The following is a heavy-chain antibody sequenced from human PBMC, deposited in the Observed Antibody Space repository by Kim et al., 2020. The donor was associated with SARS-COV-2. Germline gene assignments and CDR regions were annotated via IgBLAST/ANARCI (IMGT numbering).Heavy chain of an antibody. CDR2: ISGSGGST. Sequence: GGSLRLSCAASGFTFSSYAMSWVRQAPGKGLEWVSAISGSGGSTYYADSVKGRFTISRDNSKNTLYLQMNSRRAEDTAVYYWAKEMGDIVVVVAAPSMFYAFDIWGQGTMVTVSS. D-gene: IGHD2-15*01. CDR3: AKEMGDIVVVVAAPSMFYAFDI. J-gene: IGHJ3*02. CDR1: GFTFSSYA. V-gene: IGHV3-23*01.